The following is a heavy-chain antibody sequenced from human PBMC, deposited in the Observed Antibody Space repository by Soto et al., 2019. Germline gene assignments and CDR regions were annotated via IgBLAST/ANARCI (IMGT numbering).Heavy chain of an antibody. CDR1: GFTFSSYG. V-gene: IGHV3-30*18. J-gene: IGHJ4*02. CDR2: ISYDGSNK. Sequence: GGSLRLSCAASGFTFSSYGMHWVRQAPGKGLEWVAVISYDGSNKYYADSVKGRFAISRDNSKNTLYLQMNSLRAEDTAVYYCAKDRAPGASQQNYFDYWGQGTLVTVSS. CDR3: AKDRAPGASQQNYFDY. D-gene: IGHD4-17*01.